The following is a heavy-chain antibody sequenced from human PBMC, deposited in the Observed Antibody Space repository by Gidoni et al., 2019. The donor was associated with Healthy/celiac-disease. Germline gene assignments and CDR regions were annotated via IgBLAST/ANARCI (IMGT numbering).Heavy chain of an antibody. J-gene: IGHJ6*04. V-gene: IGHV3-9*01. CDR3: AKDVTYYYGSGSYDV. Sequence: EVQLVESGGGLVQPGRSLRLSCAASGFTFEDYAMHWVRQAPGKGLEWVSGISWNSGSIGYADSVKGRFTISRDNAKNSLYLQMNSLRAEDTALYYCAKDVTYYYGSGSYDVWGKGTTVTVSS. CDR2: ISWNSGSI. D-gene: IGHD3-10*01. CDR1: GFTFEDYA.